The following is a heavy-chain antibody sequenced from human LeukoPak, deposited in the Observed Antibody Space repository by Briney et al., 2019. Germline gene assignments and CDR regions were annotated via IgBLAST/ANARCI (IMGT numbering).Heavy chain of an antibody. CDR1: GGSISSSNW. D-gene: IGHD3-3*01. J-gene: IGHJ4*02. Sequence: PSETLSLTCAVSGGSISSSNWWSWVRQPPGKGLEWIGEIYHSGSTNYNPSLKSLVTISVDKAKNQFSLKLSSVTAADTAVYYCARSGPGSYDFWSWGQGTLVTVSS. V-gene: IGHV4-4*02. CDR3: ARSGPGSYDFWS. CDR2: IYHSGST.